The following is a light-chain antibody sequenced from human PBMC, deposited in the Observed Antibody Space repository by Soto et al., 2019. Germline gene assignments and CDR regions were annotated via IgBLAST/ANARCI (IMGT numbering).Light chain of an antibody. V-gene: IGKV3-15*01. CDR3: QQYGDWPLT. CDR2: ATS. CDR1: QSVGNN. J-gene: IGKJ4*01. Sequence: EIVVTQSPATLSVSPGERATLSCRASQSVGNNFAWYQQKPGQAPRLLIFATSTRATGVPARFSGSGSGTEFTLTISSQQSEDFAVYYCQQYGDWPLTFGGGAKVEIE.